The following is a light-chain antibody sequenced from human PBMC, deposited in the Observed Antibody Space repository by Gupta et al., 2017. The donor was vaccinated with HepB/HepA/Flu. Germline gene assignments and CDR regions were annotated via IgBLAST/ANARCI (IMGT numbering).Light chain of an antibody. V-gene: IGKV1-33*01. CDR1: QEISNY. CDR3: QQDNTHIT. CDR2: DAS. Sequence: DIQMTQSPSSLSASVGDRVTITCQASQEISNYLNWYQQKPGKAPKLMIYDASKGETGVPSRFSGSGSETDFTFTSSRRQDEDFAKYYGQQDNTHITFGGGTKVEIK. J-gene: IGKJ4*01.